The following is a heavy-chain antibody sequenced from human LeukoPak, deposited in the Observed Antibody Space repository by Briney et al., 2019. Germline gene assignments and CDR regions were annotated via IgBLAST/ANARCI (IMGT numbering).Heavy chain of an antibody. CDR2: ISGSGGST. J-gene: IGHJ3*02. CDR1: GFTFSSYG. Sequence: GGSLRLSCAASGFTFSSYGMSWVRQAPGKGLEWVSAISGSGGSTYYADSVKGRFTISRDNSKNTLYLQMNSLRAEDTAVYYCAREYCSGGSCKNDAFDIWGQGTMVTASS. D-gene: IGHD2-15*01. V-gene: IGHV3-23*01. CDR3: AREYCSGGSCKNDAFDI.